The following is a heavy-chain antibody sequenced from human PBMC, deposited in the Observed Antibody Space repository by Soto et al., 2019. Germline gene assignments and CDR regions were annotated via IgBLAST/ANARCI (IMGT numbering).Heavy chain of an antibody. CDR2: IYITGST. Sequence: SETLSLTCSVFGGSIGTSYWNWIRQTAGTGLEWIGRIYITGSTNIHPSLKSRVAMSVDTAKNQFSLKLTSATAADTAVYYCATRTALPHYYYRGLDVWGQGATVTVSS. CDR1: GGSIGTSY. CDR3: ATRTALPHYYYRGLDV. V-gene: IGHV4-4*07. J-gene: IGHJ6*02. D-gene: IGHD2-21*02.